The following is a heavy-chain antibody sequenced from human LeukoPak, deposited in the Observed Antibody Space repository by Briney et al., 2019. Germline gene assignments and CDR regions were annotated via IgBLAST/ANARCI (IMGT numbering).Heavy chain of an antibody. V-gene: IGHV4-34*01. J-gene: IGHJ4*02. CDR1: GGSFSGYY. CDR3: ASYTTYRDSSSWRKLKGPFDY. D-gene: IGHD6-13*01. CDR2: INHSGST. Sequence: PSETLSLTCAVYGGSFSGYYWSWIRQPPGKGLEWIGEINHSGSTNYNPSLKSRVTISVDTSKNQFSLKLSSVTAADTAVYYCASYTTYRDSSSWRKLKGPFDYWGQGTLVTVSS.